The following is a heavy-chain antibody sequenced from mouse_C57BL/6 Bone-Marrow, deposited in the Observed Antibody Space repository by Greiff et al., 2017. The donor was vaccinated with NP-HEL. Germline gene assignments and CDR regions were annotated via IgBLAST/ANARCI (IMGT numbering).Heavy chain of an antibody. CDR1: GFTFSSYG. Sequence: EVMLVESGGDLVKPGGSLKLSCAASGFTFSSYGMSWVRQTPDKRLEWVATISSGGSYTYYPDSVKGRFTISRDNAKNTLYLQMSSLKSEDTAMYYCARGDHYYGSSYFDYWGQGTTLTVSS. D-gene: IGHD1-1*01. CDR2: ISSGGSYT. CDR3: ARGDHYYGSSYFDY. V-gene: IGHV5-6*02. J-gene: IGHJ2*01.